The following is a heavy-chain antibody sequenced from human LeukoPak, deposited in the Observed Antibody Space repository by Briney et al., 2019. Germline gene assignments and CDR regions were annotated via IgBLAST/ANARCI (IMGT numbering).Heavy chain of an antibody. CDR1: GFTFSSYA. D-gene: IGHD4-17*01. CDR2: ISGRGDST. CDR3: AKLLGDYGFDP. Sequence: GGSLRLSCAASGFTFSSYAMTWVRQAPGKGLEWVSVISGRGDSTNYADSVRGRFTISRDNSKNTLYLQMNSLRADDTAVYYCAKLLGDYGFDPWGQGTLVTVSS. J-gene: IGHJ5*02. V-gene: IGHV3-23*01.